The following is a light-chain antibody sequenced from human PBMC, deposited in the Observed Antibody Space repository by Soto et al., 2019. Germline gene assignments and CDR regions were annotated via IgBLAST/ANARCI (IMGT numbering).Light chain of an antibody. Sequence: DIQMTQSPSSLSASVGDRVTITCQASQDISKYLNWYQQKPGKAPKLLIYDASNLETGVPSRFSGSGSGTDFTLTISSLKPEDIATYDCQQYDNLPLTFGGGTKVDIK. CDR2: DAS. CDR3: QQYDNLPLT. J-gene: IGKJ4*01. V-gene: IGKV1-33*01. CDR1: QDISKY.